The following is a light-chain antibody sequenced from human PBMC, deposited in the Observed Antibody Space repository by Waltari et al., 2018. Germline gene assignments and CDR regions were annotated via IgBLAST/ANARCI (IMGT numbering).Light chain of an antibody. CDR2: ADN. CDR3: QSYDGDRSWV. CDR1: GCSFATNY. V-gene: IGLV6-57*02. Sequence: FILTQSHSVSESPGRTVTISCSGSGCSFATNYVQWSQQRPGSAPTTVIYADNQRPSGVPDRFSGSVDSSSNSASLTISGLQTEDEADYYCQSYDGDRSWVFGGGTKLTVL. J-gene: IGLJ3*02.